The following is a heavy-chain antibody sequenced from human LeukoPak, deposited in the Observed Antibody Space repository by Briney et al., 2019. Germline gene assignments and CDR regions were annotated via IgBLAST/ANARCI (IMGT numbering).Heavy chain of an antibody. CDR1: GFTFTSYW. V-gene: IGHV3-7*01. J-gene: IGHJ4*02. Sequence: GGSLRLSCPASGFTFTSYWMTWVRQAPGKGLEWVASMNQDGSERYYVDSSRGRFTISRDNAKNSLSLQMNSLRAEDTAVYYCARDPERGSYFDYWGQGTPVTVSS. CDR2: MNQDGSER. CDR3: ARDPERGSYFDY. D-gene: IGHD1-26*01.